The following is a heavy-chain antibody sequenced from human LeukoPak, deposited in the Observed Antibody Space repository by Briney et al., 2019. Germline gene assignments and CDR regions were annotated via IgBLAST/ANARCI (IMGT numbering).Heavy chain of an antibody. D-gene: IGHD1-26*01. CDR1: GFTVSSLF. CDR2: IYPGGST. J-gene: IGHJ1*01. V-gene: IGHV3-53*01. CDR3: GGAKPNVGALVQP. Sequence: GGSLRLSCAASGFTVSSLFMSWVRQAPGKGLEWISVIYPGGSTYYADSVKGRFTISRDNSKNTLYLQLNSVRAEDTAVYYCGGAKPNVGALVQPGGQGPRLPIS.